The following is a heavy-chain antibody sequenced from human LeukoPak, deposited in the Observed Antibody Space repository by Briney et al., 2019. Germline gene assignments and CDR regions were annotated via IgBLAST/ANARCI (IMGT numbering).Heavy chain of an antibody. D-gene: IGHD3-3*01. CDR3: ASLTIFGVVIQYWCFDL. CDR2: IYYSGST. J-gene: IGHJ2*01. CDR1: GGSISSYY. V-gene: IGHV4-59*01. Sequence: PSETLSLTCTVSGGSISSYYWSWIRQPPGKGLEWIGYIYYSGSTNYNPSLKSRVTISVDTSKNQFSLKLSSVTAADTAVYYCASLTIFGVVIQYWCFDLWGRGTLVTVSS.